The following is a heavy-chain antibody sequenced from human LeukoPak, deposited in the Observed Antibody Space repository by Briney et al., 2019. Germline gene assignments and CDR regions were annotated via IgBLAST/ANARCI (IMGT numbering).Heavy chain of an antibody. CDR1: GYTFTSYY. J-gene: IGHJ6*03. V-gene: IGHV1-46*01. Sequence: ASVKVSCKASGYTFTSYYMHWVRQAPGQGLEWMGIINPSGGSTSYAQKFQGRVTMTRDTSTSTVYMELSSLRSEGTAVYYCARARGYYYGSGSPGEYMDVWGKGTTVTVSS. CDR3: ARARGYYYGSGSPGEYMDV. D-gene: IGHD3-10*01. CDR2: INPSGGST.